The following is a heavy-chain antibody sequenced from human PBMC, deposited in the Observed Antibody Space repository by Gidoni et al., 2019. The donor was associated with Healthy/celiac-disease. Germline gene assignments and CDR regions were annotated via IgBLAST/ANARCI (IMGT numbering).Heavy chain of an antibody. CDR2: IWYDGSSK. CDR1: GFTFSSYG. Sequence: QVQLVESGGGVVQPGRSLRLSCAASGFTFSSYGMHWVRQAPGKGLGWVAVIWYDGSSKYYADSVKGRFTISRDNSKNTLYLQMSSLRAEDTAVYYCARAGRASIAARYWGQGTLVTVSS. V-gene: IGHV3-33*01. CDR3: ARAGRASIAARY. J-gene: IGHJ4*02. D-gene: IGHD6-6*01.